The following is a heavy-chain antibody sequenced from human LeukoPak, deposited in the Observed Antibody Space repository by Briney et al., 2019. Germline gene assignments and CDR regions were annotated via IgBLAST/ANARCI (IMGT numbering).Heavy chain of an antibody. CDR2: IYHSGST. CDR1: GYSISSGYY. CDR3: ARDRIDILTGYFHDAFDI. D-gene: IGHD3-9*01. V-gene: IGHV4-38-2*02. J-gene: IGHJ3*02. Sequence: TPSETLSLTCTVSGYSISSGYYWGWIRQPPGKGLEWIGSIYHSGSTYYNPSLKSRVTISVDTSKNQFSLKLSSVTAADTAVYYCARDRIDILTGYFHDAFDIWGQGTMVTVSS.